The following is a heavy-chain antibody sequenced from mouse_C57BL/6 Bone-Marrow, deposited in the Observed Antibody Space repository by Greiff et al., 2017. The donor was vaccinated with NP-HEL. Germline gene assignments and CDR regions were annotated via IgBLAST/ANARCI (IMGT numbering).Heavy chain of an antibody. V-gene: IGHV1-54*01. CDR3: ARSRFLDY. J-gene: IGHJ2*01. CDR1: GYAFTNYL. CDR2: INPGSGGT. Sequence: QVQLKESGAELVRPGTSVKVSCKASGYAFTNYLIEWVKQRPGQGLEWIGVINPGSGGTNYNEKFKGKATLTADKSSSTAYMQLSSLTSEDSAVYFCARSRFLDYWGQGTTLTVSS.